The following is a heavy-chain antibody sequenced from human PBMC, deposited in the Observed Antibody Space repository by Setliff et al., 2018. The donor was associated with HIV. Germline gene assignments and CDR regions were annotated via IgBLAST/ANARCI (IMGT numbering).Heavy chain of an antibody. Sequence: GSLRLSCAAFGFTVHWVRQAPGKGLEWVSAISSDGISKYYAESVKGRFTISRDNSKNTVYLQMDSLRAEDTAVYYCAKDLGLREGSSPFDNWGQGTLVTVS. CDR3: AKDLGLREGSSPFDN. CDR1: GFT. J-gene: IGHJ4*02. CDR2: ISSDGISK. D-gene: IGHD3-16*01. V-gene: IGHV3-30*07.